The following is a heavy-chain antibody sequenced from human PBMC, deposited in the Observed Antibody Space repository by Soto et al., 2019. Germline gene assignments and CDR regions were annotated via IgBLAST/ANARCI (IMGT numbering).Heavy chain of an antibody. CDR2: ILHDGNNK. CDR1: GFTFSNYI. D-gene: IGHD3-16*02. Sequence: QVQLVESGGGVVQPGRSLRLSCAASGFTFSNYIMHWVRQAPGKGLEWVAMILHDGNNKYYADSVKGRFTISRDNSKNTLYLQMNSLRTEDTAIYYCSRDDEDGSYCYLGYWSQGTLVTVSS. V-gene: IGHV3-30-3*01. J-gene: IGHJ4*02. CDR3: SRDDEDGSYCYLGY.